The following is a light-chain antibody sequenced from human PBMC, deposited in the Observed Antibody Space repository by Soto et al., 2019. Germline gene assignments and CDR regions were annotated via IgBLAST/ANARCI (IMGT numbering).Light chain of an antibody. J-gene: IGKJ4*01. Sequence: DIQMTQSPSSVSASVGDRVTITCRASQAISSWLAWYQQTPGRAPKLLIYSASSLQNGAPSRFTGSGSGTDFTLTITSLQPDDTAIYYCQQARSFPLTFGGGTKVEIK. CDR3: QQARSFPLT. CDR1: QAISSW. CDR2: SAS. V-gene: IGKV1-12*01.